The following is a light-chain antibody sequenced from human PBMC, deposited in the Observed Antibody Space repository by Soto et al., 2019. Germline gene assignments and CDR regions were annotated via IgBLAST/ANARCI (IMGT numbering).Light chain of an antibody. J-gene: IGKJ1*01. CDR1: QSVRNY. V-gene: IGKV3-11*01. CDR3: QHFGNSLWA. Sequence: EIVLTQSPATLSLSPGETATLSCRASQSVRNYLAWYQQKPGQAPRLLIYDASSRAIHTPDRFSGSGSGTDFTLTISGLEPEDFAVYYCQHFGNSLWAFGQGTKVDIK. CDR2: DAS.